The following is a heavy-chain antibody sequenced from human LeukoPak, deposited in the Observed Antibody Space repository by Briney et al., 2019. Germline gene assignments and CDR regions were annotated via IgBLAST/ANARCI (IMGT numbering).Heavy chain of an antibody. V-gene: IGHV3-21*01. Sequence: KPGGSLRLSCAASGFTFSSYSMTWVRQAPGKGLEWVSSISSSSYIYYADSVKGRFTISRDNAKNSLYLQMNSLRAEDTAVYYCASGRYSGIPDYWGQGTLVTVSS. CDR2: ISSSSYI. J-gene: IGHJ4*02. CDR1: GFTFSSYS. D-gene: IGHD1-26*01. CDR3: ASGRYSGIPDY.